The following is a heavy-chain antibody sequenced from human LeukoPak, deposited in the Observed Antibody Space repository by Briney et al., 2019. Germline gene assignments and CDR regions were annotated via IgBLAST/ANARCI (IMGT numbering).Heavy chain of an antibody. V-gene: IGHV1-69*13. CDR2: IIPIFGTA. D-gene: IGHD3-3*01. Sequence: ASVTVSCTASGGTFSSYAISWVRQAPGQGLEWTGGIIPIFGTANYAQKFQGRVTITADESTSTAYMELSSLRSEDTAVYYCARATQYYDFWSGYSNWFDPWGQGTLVTVSS. J-gene: IGHJ5*02. CDR1: GGTFSSYA. CDR3: ARATQYYDFWSGYSNWFDP.